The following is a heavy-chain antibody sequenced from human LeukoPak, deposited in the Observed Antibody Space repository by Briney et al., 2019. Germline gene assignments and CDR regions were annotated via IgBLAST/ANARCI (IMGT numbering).Heavy chain of an antibody. CDR2: IYYSGST. CDR1: GGSISIYY. CDR3: ARDWPQVEWQDGFDP. J-gene: IGHJ5*02. D-gene: IGHD3-3*01. Sequence: PSETLSLTCTVSGGSISIYYWSWIRQPPGKGREWIGYIYYSGSTNYNPSLKSRVTISVDTSKNQFSLKLSSVTAADTAVYYCARDWPQVEWQDGFDPWGQGTLVTVSS. V-gene: IGHV4-59*01.